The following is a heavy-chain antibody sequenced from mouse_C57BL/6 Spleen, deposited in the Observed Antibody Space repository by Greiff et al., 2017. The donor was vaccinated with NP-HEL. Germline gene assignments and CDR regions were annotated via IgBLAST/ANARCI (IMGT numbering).Heavy chain of an antibody. D-gene: IGHD1-1*01. Sequence: VQLQQPGAELVKPGASVKMSCKASGYTFTSYWITWVKQRPGQGLEWIGDIYPGSGSTNYNEKFKSKATLTVDTSSSTAYMQLSSLTSEDSAVYYCARAGSTVVATVDYWGQGTTLTVSS. CDR1: GYTFTSYW. J-gene: IGHJ2*01. CDR3: ARAGSTVVATVDY. CDR2: IYPGSGST. V-gene: IGHV1-55*01.